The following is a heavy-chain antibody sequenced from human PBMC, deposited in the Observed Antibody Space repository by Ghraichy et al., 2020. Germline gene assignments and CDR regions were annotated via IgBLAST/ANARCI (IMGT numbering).Heavy chain of an antibody. CDR2: INSDGTNT. CDR1: GFTFNNYW. V-gene: IGHV3-74*01. CDR3: ARGEGRYSYGSLGMDV. Sequence: GGSLRLSCEASGFTFNNYWMHWVRQAPGKGLVWMSHINSDGTNTSYAESVKGRFTISRDNAKRTLYLQMNSLRVEDTAVYYCARGEGRYSYGSLGMDVWGQGSTVTVSS. D-gene: IGHD5-18*01. J-gene: IGHJ6*02.